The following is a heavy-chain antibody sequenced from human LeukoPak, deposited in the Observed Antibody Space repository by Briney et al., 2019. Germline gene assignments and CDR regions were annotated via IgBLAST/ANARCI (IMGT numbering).Heavy chain of an antibody. Sequence: ASVKVSCKASGYTFTSYGISWVRQAPGQGLEWMRWISAYNGNTNYAQKLQGRVTMTTDTSTSTAYMELRSLRSDDTAVYYCARGFSYDSSGFLYYFDYWGQGTLVTVSS. CDR1: GYTFTSYG. D-gene: IGHD3-22*01. CDR3: ARGFSYDSSGFLYYFDY. V-gene: IGHV1-18*01. CDR2: ISAYNGNT. J-gene: IGHJ4*02.